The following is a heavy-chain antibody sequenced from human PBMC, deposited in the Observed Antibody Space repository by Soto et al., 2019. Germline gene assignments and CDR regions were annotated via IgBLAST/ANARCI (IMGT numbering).Heavy chain of an antibody. Sequence: GGSLRLSCAASGFTLSGSRIHWVRQASGKGLEWVGRIRSKADSYATAYAASVKGRFTISRDDSKNTAYLQMNSLKTEDTAVYYCTSQYCSGDCSRVDPWGQGTLVTVSS. CDR1: GFTLSGSR. D-gene: IGHD2-21*02. CDR3: TSQYCSGDCSRVDP. J-gene: IGHJ5*02. V-gene: IGHV3-73*01. CDR2: IRSKADSYAT.